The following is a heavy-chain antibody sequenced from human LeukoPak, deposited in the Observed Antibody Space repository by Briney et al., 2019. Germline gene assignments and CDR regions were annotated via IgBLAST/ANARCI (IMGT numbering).Heavy chain of an antibody. CDR2: ISTSGTT. Sequence: SETLSLTCTVSGASISDFYWSWIRQPAGKGLEWIGRISTSGTTNYNPSLKSRVSMSVDTSKNQFSLKLNSVAAADTGVYYCARDMSGFDYWGQGTLVTVSS. J-gene: IGHJ4*02. CDR3: ARDMSGFDY. V-gene: IGHV4-4*07. CDR1: GASISDFY.